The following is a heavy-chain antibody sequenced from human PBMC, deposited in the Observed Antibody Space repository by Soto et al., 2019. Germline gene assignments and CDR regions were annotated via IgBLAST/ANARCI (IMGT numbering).Heavy chain of an antibody. CDR2: IYYSGST. J-gene: IGHJ5*02. CDR1: GGSISSSSYY. CDR3: AILVRRLRFGEFRGRVDWFDP. D-gene: IGHD3-10*01. Sequence: QLQLQESGPGLVKPSETLSLTCTVSGGSISSSSYYWGWIRQPPGKGLEWIGSIYYSGSTYYNPSLKSRVIISVDTSKNRFSLRLSAVTPADTAVYTVAILVRRLRFGEFRGRVDWFDPWGQGTLVTVSS. V-gene: IGHV4-39*01.